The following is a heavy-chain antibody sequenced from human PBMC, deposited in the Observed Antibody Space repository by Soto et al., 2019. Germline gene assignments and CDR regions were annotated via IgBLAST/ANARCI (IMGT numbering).Heavy chain of an antibody. CDR1: GGSFSGYY. Sequence: SETLSLTCAAYGGSFSGYYWSWIRQPPGKGLEWIGEINHSGSTNYNPSLKSRVTISVDTSKNQFSLKLSSVTAADTAVYYCARVGGIAAAGFDYWGQGTLVTVSS. D-gene: IGHD6-13*01. CDR3: ARVGGIAAAGFDY. CDR2: INHSGST. V-gene: IGHV4-34*01. J-gene: IGHJ4*02.